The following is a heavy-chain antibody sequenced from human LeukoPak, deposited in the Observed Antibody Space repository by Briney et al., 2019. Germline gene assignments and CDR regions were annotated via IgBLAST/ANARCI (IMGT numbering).Heavy chain of an antibody. CDR2: IIPILGIA. D-gene: IGHD1-7*01. V-gene: IGHV1-69*04. CDR1: GGTFSSYA. Sequence: SVKVSCKASGGTFSSYAISWVRQAPGQGLEWMGRIIPILGIANYAQKFQGRVTITADKSTSTAYMELRSLRSDDTAVYYCARERTTSQLGVLGYWGQGTLVTVSS. J-gene: IGHJ4*02. CDR3: ARERTTSQLGVLGY.